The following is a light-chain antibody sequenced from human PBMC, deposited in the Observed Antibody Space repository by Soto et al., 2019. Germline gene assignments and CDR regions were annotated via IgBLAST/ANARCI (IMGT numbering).Light chain of an antibody. Sequence: QSALTQPPSASWSPGQSVTISCTGTSSDIGGYNYVSWYQQYPGKAPKLIIYEVNKRPSGVPDRFSGSNTGNTASLTVSGLQAEDEADYYCSSYAGNNNVIFAGGTKLTVL. V-gene: IGLV2-8*01. CDR1: SSDIGGYNY. CDR2: EVN. CDR3: SSYAGNNNVI. J-gene: IGLJ2*01.